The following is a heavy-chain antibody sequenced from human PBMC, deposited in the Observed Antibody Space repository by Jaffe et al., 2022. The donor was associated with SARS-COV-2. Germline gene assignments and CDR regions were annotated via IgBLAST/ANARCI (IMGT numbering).Heavy chain of an antibody. Sequence: QVQLVESGGGVVQPGRSLRLSCAASGFTFSSYAMHWVRQAPGKGLEWVAVISYDGSNKYYADSVKGRFTISRDNSKNTLYLQMNSLRAEDTAVYYCARGSGGMDVWGQGTTVTVSS. V-gene: IGHV3-30-3*01. CDR1: GFTFSSYA. CDR2: ISYDGSNK. J-gene: IGHJ6*02. CDR3: ARGSGGMDV.